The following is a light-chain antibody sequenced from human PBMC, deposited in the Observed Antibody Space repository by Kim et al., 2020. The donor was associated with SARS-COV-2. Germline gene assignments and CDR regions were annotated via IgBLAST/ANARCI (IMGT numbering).Light chain of an antibody. J-gene: IGKJ1*01. V-gene: IGKV1-5*03. Sequence: SAPVGDRVTITCGASQSISSWLAWYQQKPGKAPKPLIYKASSLESGVPSRFGGVGSGTEFTLTISSLQPDDFATYYCQQYNSYWTFGQGTKVDIK. CDR3: QQYNSYWT. CDR1: QSISSW. CDR2: KAS.